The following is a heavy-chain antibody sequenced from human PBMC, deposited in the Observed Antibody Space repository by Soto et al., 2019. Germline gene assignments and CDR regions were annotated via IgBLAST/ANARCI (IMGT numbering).Heavy chain of an antibody. Sequence: EVQLVESGGGLVQPGGSLRLSCAASGFTFSSQWMYWVRQSPGKGPVWVSYINSDGSRIAYADSVKGGFTLSTDHAKNTLDLQMNSLIVENTAVYYCVRDIRWGRGTRVSVSS. CDR3: VRDIR. V-gene: IGHV3-74*03. J-gene: IGHJ4*02. CDR2: INSDGSRI. CDR1: GFTFSSQW.